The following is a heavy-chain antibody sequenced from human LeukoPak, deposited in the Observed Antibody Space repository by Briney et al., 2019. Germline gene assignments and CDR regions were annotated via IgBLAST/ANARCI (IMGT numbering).Heavy chain of an antibody. J-gene: IGHJ4*02. D-gene: IGHD3-3*01. CDR1: GGSISSGSYY. V-gene: IGHV4-61*02. Sequence: SETLSLTCTVSGGSISSGSYYWSWIRQPAGKGLEWIGRIYTSGSTNYNPSLKSRVTISVDTSKNQFSLKLSSVTAADTAVYYCARVDFWSGLRWGQGTLVTVSS. CDR2: IYTSGST. CDR3: ARVDFWSGLR.